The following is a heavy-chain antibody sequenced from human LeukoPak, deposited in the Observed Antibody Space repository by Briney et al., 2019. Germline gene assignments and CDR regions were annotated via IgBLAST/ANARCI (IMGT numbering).Heavy chain of an antibody. Sequence: GGSLRLSCGASGFTFSSYGMHWVRQAPGKGLEWVAVISYDGSNKYHADSVKGRFTISRDNSKNTLYLQMNSLRTEDTAVYYCAKDTDYGDHTVDSWGQGTLVTVSS. V-gene: IGHV3-30*18. D-gene: IGHD4-17*01. CDR3: AKDTDYGDHTVDS. CDR2: ISYDGSNK. J-gene: IGHJ4*02. CDR1: GFTFSSYG.